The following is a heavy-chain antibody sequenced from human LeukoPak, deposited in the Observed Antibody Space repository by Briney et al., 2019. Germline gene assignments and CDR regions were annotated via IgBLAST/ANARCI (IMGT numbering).Heavy chain of an antibody. V-gene: IGHV1-69*06. Sequence: AASVKVSCKASGGTYSSYAISWVRQAPGQGLEWMGGIIPIFGTANYAQKFQGRVTITADKSTSTAYMELSSLRSEDTAVYYCARGAKQWLVPYDAFDIWGQGTMVTVSS. CDR3: ARGAKQWLVPYDAFDI. D-gene: IGHD6-19*01. CDR2: IIPIFGTA. J-gene: IGHJ3*02. CDR1: GGTYSSYA.